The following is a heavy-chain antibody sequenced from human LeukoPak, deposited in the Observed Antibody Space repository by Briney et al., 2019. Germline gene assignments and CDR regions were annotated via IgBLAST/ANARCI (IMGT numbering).Heavy chain of an antibody. CDR3: ARTYCAEDCSIRYFDY. J-gene: IGHJ4*02. D-gene: IGHD2-21*02. CDR1: GGTFSSYA. CDR2: IIPIFGTA. V-gene: IGHV1-69*06. Sequence: GASVKVSCKASGGTFSSYAISWVRQAPGQGLEWMGGIIPIFGTANCAQKFQGRVTITADKSTSTAYMELSSLTSDDTAVYYCARTYCAEDCSIRYFDYWGQGTLVTVSS.